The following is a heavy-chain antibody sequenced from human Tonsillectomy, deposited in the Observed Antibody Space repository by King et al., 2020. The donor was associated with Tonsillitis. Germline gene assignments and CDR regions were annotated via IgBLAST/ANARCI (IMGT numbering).Heavy chain of an antibody. CDR3: ARRRYDILTGYHYGMDV. D-gene: IGHD3-9*01. CDR2: IYPGDSDT. V-gene: IGHV5-51*01. J-gene: IGHJ6*02. CDR1: GYSFTSYW. Sequence: VQLVESGAEVKKPGESLKISCKGSGYSFTSYWIGWVRQMPGKGLEWMGIIYPGDSDTRYSPSFQGQVTIPADKSISTAYLQSSSLKASDTAMYYCARRRYDILTGYHYGMDVWGQGTTVTVSS.